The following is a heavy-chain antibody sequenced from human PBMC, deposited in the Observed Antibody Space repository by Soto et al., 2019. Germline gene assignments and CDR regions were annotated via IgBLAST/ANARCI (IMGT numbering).Heavy chain of an antibody. J-gene: IGHJ6*02. V-gene: IGHV4-38-2*01. D-gene: IGHD2-2*01. CDR2: ISHSGDT. CDR1: GYVITNGYH. Sequence: SETLSLTCAVSGYVITNGYHWGWIRQPPGKELEWIGTISHSGDTYYNTSLKSRVTISIDTAKKNLYLILSSLTAADTATYYCTRIYCTTTSCFINGMDVWGQGTTVT. CDR3: TRIYCTTTSCFINGMDV.